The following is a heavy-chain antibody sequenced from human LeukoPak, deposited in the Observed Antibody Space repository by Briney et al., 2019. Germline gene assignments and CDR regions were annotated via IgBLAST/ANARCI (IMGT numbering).Heavy chain of an antibody. CDR3: ARDASWELPSRLYYYMDV. CDR2: IKQDGSEK. CDR1: GFTFSGYW. Sequence: TGGTLRLSCTASGFTFSGYWMNWVRQPPGKGLEWVANIKQDGSEKYYVDSVKGRFTISRDNAKNSLYLQMNSLRAEDTAVYYCARDASWELPSRLYYYMDVWDKGTSVAVSS. D-gene: IGHD1-26*01. V-gene: IGHV3-7*01. J-gene: IGHJ6*03.